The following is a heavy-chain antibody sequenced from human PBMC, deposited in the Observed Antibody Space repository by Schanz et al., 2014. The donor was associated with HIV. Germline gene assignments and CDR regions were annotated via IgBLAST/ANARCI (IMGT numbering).Heavy chain of an antibody. D-gene: IGHD1-26*01. J-gene: IGHJ6*02. Sequence: QVQLVESGGGLVKPGGSLRLSCAASGFIFSSYGMHWVRQAPGKGLEWVAVIWYDGSKKYYADSVKGRFTISRDNANNFVYLEMNGLRVEDTALYYCAKGIMGATEYYYGMDVWGQGTMVTVSS. V-gene: IGHV3-33*03. CDR1: GFIFSSYG. CDR2: IWYDGSKK. CDR3: AKGIMGATEYYYGMDV.